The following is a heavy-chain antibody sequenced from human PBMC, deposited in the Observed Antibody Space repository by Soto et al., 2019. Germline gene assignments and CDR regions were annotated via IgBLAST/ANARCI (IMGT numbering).Heavy chain of an antibody. V-gene: IGHV4-4*02. Sequence: QVRLQESGPGLVKPSGTLSLTCAVSGGSISSNYWWSWVRQAPGKGLQWIAEVYHSGSTNYNPSLESRATMALDKSENQFALKLSSVAAADTAVYYCARRTDYYASSGTFDCWGQGSLVTVSS. CDR3: ARRTDYYASSGTFDC. D-gene: IGHD3-22*01. CDR1: GGSISSNYW. CDR2: VYHSGST. J-gene: IGHJ4*02.